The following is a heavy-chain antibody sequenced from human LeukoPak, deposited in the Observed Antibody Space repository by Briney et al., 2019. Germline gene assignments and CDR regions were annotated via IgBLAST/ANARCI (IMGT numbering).Heavy chain of an antibody. CDR2: IYHSGST. D-gene: IGHD2-15*01. Sequence: SETLSLTCDVSGGSISSGGYSWSWIRQPPGKGLEWIGYIYHSGSTYYNPSLKSRVTISVDRSKNQFSLKLSSVTAADTAVYYCARGSGYCSGGSCYFDAFDIWGQGTMVTVSS. CDR1: GGSISSGGYS. J-gene: IGHJ3*02. CDR3: ARGSGYCSGGSCYFDAFDI. V-gene: IGHV4-30-2*01.